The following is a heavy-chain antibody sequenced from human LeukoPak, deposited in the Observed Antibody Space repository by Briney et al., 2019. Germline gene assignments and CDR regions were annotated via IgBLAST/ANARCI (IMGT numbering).Heavy chain of an antibody. J-gene: IGHJ4*02. CDR3: ARAPYGGNHRLDY. D-gene: IGHD4-23*01. V-gene: IGHV3-23*01. CDR2: ISRSGDRT. Sequence: GGSLRLSCVASGFTFRNYHMVWVRQAPGKGLEPVSSISRSGDRTYYLDSVKGRFTISRDNSKNTLYLQMNSLRSEDTAVYYCARAPYGGNHRLDYWGQGTLVTVSS. CDR1: GFTFRNYH.